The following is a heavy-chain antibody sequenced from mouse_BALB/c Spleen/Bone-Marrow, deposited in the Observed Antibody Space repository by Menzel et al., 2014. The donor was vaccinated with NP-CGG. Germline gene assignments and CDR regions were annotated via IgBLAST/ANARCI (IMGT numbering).Heavy chain of an antibody. J-gene: IGHJ2*01. Sequence: QVHVKQSGAELVKPGASVKLSCKASGYTFTSYWMHWVKQRPGQGLEWIGGINPSNGRTNYNEKFKTKATLTVDKSSSTAYMQLSSLTSEDSAVYYCARWLLYYWGQGTTLTDSS. CDR1: GYTFTSYW. V-gene: IGHV1S81*02. CDR3: ARWLLYY. D-gene: IGHD2-12*01. CDR2: INPSNGRT.